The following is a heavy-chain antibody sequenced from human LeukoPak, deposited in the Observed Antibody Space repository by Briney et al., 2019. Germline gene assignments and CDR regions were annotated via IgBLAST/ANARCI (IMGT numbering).Heavy chain of an antibody. D-gene: IGHD3-9*01. J-gene: IGHJ2*01. CDR1: GFTFSSYS. Sequence: GGSLRLSCEASGFTFSSYSINWVRQAPGKGLEWLSSISSSSSYIYYAESVKGRFTISRDNAKNSLYLQMNSLRAEDTAVYYCARPYYDILTGYYLPLDWYFDLWGRGTLVTVSS. CDR3: ARPYYDILTGYYLPLDWYFDL. V-gene: IGHV3-21*01. CDR2: ISSSSSYI.